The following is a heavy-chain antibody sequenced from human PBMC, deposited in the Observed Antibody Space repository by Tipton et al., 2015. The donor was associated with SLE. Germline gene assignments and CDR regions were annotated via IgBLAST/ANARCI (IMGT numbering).Heavy chain of an antibody. CDR1: GFTFSTYT. J-gene: IGHJ4*02. D-gene: IGHD3-3*01. V-gene: IGHV3-30*04. CDR2: ISYDGSNK. Sequence: QVQLVQSGGGVVQPGRSLRLSCAASGFTFSTYTMHWVRQAPGKGLEWVAVISYDGSNKYYADSVKGRFTISRDNSKNTLYLQMNSLRREDTAVYYCAREGLRFLDGFDYWGQGTLVTVSS. CDR3: AREGLRFLDGFDY.